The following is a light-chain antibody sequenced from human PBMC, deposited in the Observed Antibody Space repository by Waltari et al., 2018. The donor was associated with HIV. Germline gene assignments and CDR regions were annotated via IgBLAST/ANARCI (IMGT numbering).Light chain of an antibody. CDR1: QGISSW. Sequence: DIQMTQSPPSLSASVGDTVTITCRASQGISSWLAWYQQKPGKAPKPLIYAASTLQTGVPSRFSGSGTGTHFTLPITSLQPEDFATYYCQHYDTFPYSFGQGTRLEIK. J-gene: IGKJ2*01. V-gene: IGKV1D-16*01. CDR2: AAS. CDR3: QHYDTFPYS.